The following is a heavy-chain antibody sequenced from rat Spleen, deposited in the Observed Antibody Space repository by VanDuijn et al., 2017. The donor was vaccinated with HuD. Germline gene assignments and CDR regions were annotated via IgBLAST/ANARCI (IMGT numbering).Heavy chain of an antibody. V-gene: IGHV3-1*01. CDR2: ISYSGST. CDR1: GYSITSNY. D-gene: IGHD4-3*01. Sequence: EVQLQESGPGLVKPSQSLSLTCSVTGYSITSNYWGWIRKFPGNKMEWMGYISYSGSTSYNPSLKSRISITRDTSKNQFFLQLNSVTTEDTATYYCEGSGYLNWFAYWGQGTLVTVSS. J-gene: IGHJ3*01. CDR3: EGSGYLNWFAY.